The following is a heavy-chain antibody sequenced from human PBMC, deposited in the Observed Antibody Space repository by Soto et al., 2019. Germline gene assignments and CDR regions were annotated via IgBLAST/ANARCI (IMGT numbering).Heavy chain of an antibody. CDR1: GGTFSSYA. J-gene: IGHJ6*02. CDR2: IVPVFGTP. D-gene: IGHD5-12*01. CDR3: ARVYSDYNYYYYGLDY. Sequence: QVQLVQSGAEVRRPGSSVTVSCKASGGTFSSYAISWVREAPGQGLEWMGGIVPVFGTPNYAQRFQGRVTLTADESTSTAYMELSSLRTEDTAVYFCARVYSDYNYYYYGLDYWSQVTTVTVAS. V-gene: IGHV1-69*01.